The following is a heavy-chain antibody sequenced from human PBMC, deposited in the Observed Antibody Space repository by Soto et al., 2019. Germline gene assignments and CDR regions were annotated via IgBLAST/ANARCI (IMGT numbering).Heavy chain of an antibody. D-gene: IGHD3-22*01. Sequence: QVQLVESGGGVVQPGRSLRLSCAASGFTFSSYGMHWVRQAPGKGLEWVAVISYDGSNKYYADSVKGRFTISRDNSKNTLYLQMNSLRAEDTAVYYCAKNYYDSSGSRGGCGMDVWGQGTTVTFSS. CDR1: GFTFSSYG. V-gene: IGHV3-30*18. CDR3: AKNYYDSSGSRGGCGMDV. CDR2: ISYDGSNK. J-gene: IGHJ6*02.